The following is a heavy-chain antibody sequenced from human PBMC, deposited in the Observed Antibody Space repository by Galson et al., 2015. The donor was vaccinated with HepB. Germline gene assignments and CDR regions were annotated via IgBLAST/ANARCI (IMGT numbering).Heavy chain of an antibody. Sequence: SLRLSCAASGSTFSSYSMNWVRQAPGKGLEWVSSISSSSSYIYYADSVKGRFTISRDNAKNSLYLQMNSLRAEDTAVYYCARDRPATGTYSGYDYWGQGTLVTVSS. D-gene: IGHD5-12*01. V-gene: IGHV3-21*01. CDR2: ISSSSSYI. J-gene: IGHJ4*02. CDR3: ARDRPATGTYSGYDY. CDR1: GSTFSSYS.